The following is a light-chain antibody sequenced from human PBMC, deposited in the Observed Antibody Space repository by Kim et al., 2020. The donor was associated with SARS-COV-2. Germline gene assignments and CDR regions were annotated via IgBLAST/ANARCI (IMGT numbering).Light chain of an antibody. CDR1: QSVSSSS. J-gene: IGKJ2*01. V-gene: IGKV3-20*01. CDR2: GAS. Sequence: LSPGERAPLACRASQSVSSSSLAWYQQKPGQAPRLLIYGASSRAIGIPDRFSGSGSGTDFTLTINRLEPEDFVVYYCQQYSSSPGTFGQGTKLEI. CDR3: QQYSSSPGT.